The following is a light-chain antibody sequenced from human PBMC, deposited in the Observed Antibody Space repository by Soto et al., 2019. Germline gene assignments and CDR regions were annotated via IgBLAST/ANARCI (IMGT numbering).Light chain of an antibody. V-gene: IGKV3-20*01. CDR3: QKYGSSPVP. CDR2: GAS. J-gene: IGKJ1*01. Sequence: EIVLTQSPGTLSLSPGDRATLSCKASQSVSSYYLAWYLQKPGQAPRLLIYGASNRATGIPYKFSGSGSGTDFTLTISRLEPEDFAVYYCQKYGSSPVPFGQGTKVEIK. CDR1: QSVSSYY.